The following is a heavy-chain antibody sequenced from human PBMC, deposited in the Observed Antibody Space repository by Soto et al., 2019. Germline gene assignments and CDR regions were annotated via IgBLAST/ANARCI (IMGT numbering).Heavy chain of an antibody. V-gene: IGHV1-18*01. Sequence: GASVKVSCKASGYTFTSYGISWVRQAPGQGLEWMGWISAYNGNTNYAQKFQGRVTITADESTSTAYMELSSLRSEDTAVYYCARGPGRDGYNFNFDYWGQGTLVTVSS. CDR1: GYTFTSYG. D-gene: IGHD5-12*01. J-gene: IGHJ4*02. CDR2: ISAYNGNT. CDR3: ARGPGRDGYNFNFDY.